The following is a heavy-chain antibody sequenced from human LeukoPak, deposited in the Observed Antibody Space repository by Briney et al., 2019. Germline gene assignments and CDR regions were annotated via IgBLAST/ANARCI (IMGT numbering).Heavy chain of an antibody. D-gene: IGHD5-18*01. CDR1: GGSISIGGYS. V-gene: IGHV4-30-2*01. J-gene: IGHJ4*02. Sequence: PSETLSLTCAVSGGSISIGGYSWSWIQQPPGKGLEWIGYIYHSGSTYYNPSLKSRVTISVDRSKNQFSLKLSSVTAADTAVYYCARDAMVTGFDYWGQGTLVTVSS. CDR2: IYHSGST. CDR3: ARDAMVTGFDY.